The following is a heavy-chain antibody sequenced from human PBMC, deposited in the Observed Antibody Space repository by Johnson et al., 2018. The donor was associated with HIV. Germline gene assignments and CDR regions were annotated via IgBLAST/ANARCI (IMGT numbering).Heavy chain of an antibody. D-gene: IGHD3-10*01. CDR2: ISSSGSTI. CDR3: ARDGGYGSV. V-gene: IGHV3-48*04. Sequence: VQVVESGGGLVQPGGSLRLSCAASGFTFDAYTMYWVRQPPGKGLEWVSYISSSGSTIKYADSVKGRFTISRDNAKNSLYLQMNSLRAEDTAVYYCARDGGYGSVWGQGTMVTVSS. CDR1: GFTFDAYT. J-gene: IGHJ3*01.